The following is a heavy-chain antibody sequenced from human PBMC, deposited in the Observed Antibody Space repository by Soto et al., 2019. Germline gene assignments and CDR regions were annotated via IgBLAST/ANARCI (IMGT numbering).Heavy chain of an antibody. CDR2: IIPIFGTA. CDR1: GGAFSSYV. CDR3: ASYCSGGSCYSGYYYYGMDV. Sequence: SVKVACKTSGGAFSSYVSSWVRQDPGQGLEWMGGIIPIFGTANYAQKFQGRVTITADESTSTAYMELSSLRSEDTAVYYCASYCSGGSCYSGYYYYGMDVWGQGTTVTVSS. D-gene: IGHD2-15*01. J-gene: IGHJ6*02. V-gene: IGHV1-69*13.